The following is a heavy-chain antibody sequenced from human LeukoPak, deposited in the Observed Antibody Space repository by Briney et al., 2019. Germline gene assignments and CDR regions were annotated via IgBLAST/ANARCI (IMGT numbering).Heavy chain of an antibody. CDR3: AREDIVVVRPYYFDY. CDR2: IKQDGSEK. D-gene: IGHD2-15*01. V-gene: IGHV3-7*01. CDR1: GFTFSGYW. J-gene: IGHJ4*02. Sequence: GGSLRLSCAASGFTFSGYWMSWVRQAPGKGLEWVANIKQDGSEKYYVDSLKGRFTISRDNAKNSLYLQMNSLRAEDTAVCYCAREDIVVVRPYYFDYWGQGTLVTVSS.